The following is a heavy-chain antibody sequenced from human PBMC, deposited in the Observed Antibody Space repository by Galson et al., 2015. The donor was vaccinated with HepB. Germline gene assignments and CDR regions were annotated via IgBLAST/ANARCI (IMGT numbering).Heavy chain of an antibody. V-gene: IGHV4-59*08. J-gene: IGHJ4*02. Sequence: ETLSLTCTVSGGSISNYYWSWIRQPPGKGLEWIGYIYYSGSTNYNPSLKSRITISIDTSKTQFSLKLSSVSAADTAVYYCARHSGDYYFDSWGQGTLVTVSS. D-gene: IGHD2-21*02. CDR1: GGSISNYY. CDR3: ARHSGDYYFDS. CDR2: IYYSGST.